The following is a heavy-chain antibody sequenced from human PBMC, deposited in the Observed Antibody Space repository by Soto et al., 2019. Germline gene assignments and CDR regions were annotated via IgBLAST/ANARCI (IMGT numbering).Heavy chain of an antibody. V-gene: IGHV4-59*01. CDR3: ARVYPSDTHYGYVGNNWFDP. CDR2: IHYSGST. CDR1: GGSISTYY. J-gene: IGHJ5*02. D-gene: IGHD5-18*01. Sequence: SETLSLTCSVSGGSISTYYWSWIRQPPGKGLEWIGYIHYSGSTYSNPSLRSRVTLSVDTSKNQVSLQLNSVTAADTAVYYCARVYPSDTHYGYVGNNWFDPWGQGTLVTVSS.